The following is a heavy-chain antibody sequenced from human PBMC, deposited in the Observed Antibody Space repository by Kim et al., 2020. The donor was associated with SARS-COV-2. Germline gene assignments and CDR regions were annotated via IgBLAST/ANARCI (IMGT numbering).Heavy chain of an antibody. CDR3: ARLSLQWLVIDY. CDR2: IYPGDSDT. D-gene: IGHD6-19*01. CDR1: GYSFTDYW. Sequence: GESLKISCQGSGYSFTDYWIAWVRQMPGKGLESMGIIYPGDSDTRYSPSFQGQVTISADKSISTAYLQWSSLKASDTAMYYCARLSLQWLVIDYWGQGTLVTVSS. V-gene: IGHV5-51*01. J-gene: IGHJ4*02.